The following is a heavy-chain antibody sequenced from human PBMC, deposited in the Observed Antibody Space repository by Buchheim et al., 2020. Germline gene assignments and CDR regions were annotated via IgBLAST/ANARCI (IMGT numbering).Heavy chain of an antibody. CDR1: GFTFSAYR. CDR3: ARDKSAYTYGQNYYGMDV. CDR2: IGGDSSFS. V-gene: IGHV3-21*02. D-gene: IGHD5-18*01. J-gene: IGHJ6*02. Sequence: EVQLVESGGGLVKPGGSLRLSCSISGFTFSAYRMNWVRQAPGKGLEWVSSIGGDSSFSQYADSVRGRLTISRDNANNSLYLEMTSLRAEDTALYYCARDKSAYTYGQNYYGMDVWGQGTT.